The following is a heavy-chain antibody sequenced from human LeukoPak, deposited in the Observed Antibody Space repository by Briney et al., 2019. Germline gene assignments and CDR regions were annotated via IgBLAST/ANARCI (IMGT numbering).Heavy chain of an antibody. D-gene: IGHD3-10*01. CDR2: ISSSSSHI. Sequence: GGSLRLSCAASGFTFISYSMNWVRQAPGKGLEWVSSISSSSSHIHYADSVKGRFTISRDNAKNSLYLEMNSLRAEDTALYYCARDHGLDYYGTRDYYFDYWGQGTLVTVSS. CDR1: GFTFISYS. J-gene: IGHJ4*02. CDR3: ARDHGLDYYGTRDYYFDY. V-gene: IGHV3-21*01.